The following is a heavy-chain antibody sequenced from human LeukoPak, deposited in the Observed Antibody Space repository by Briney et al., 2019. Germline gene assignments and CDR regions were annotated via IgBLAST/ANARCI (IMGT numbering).Heavy chain of an antibody. V-gene: IGHV4-59*08. CDR1: GGSISSYY. J-gene: IGHJ4*02. CDR3: ARMGAGMIVPSRYFDY. Sequence: SETLSLTCTVSGGSISSYYWSWIRQPPGKGLEWIGYIYYSGSTNYNPSLKSRVTISVDTSKNQFSLKLSSVTAADTAVYYCARMGAGMIVPSRYFDYWGQGTLVTVSS. CDR2: IYYSGST. D-gene: IGHD1-1*01.